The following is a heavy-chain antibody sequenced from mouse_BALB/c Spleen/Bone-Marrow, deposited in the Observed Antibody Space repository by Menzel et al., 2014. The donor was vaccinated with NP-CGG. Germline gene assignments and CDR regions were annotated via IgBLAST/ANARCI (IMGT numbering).Heavy chain of an antibody. J-gene: IGHJ1*01. D-gene: IGHD1-1*01. CDR1: GFTFSDYY. Sequence: EVKLVESGGGLMKPGGSLKLSCATSGFTFSDYYMYWVRQTPEKRLEWVATISNGGSYTYYPDSVKGRFTISRDNAKNNLYLQMSSLKSEDTAMYYCARDSLYYYGSSYGYFDVWSAGTTVTVSS. CDR2: ISNGGSYT. CDR3: ARDSLYYYGSSYGYFDV. V-gene: IGHV5-4*02.